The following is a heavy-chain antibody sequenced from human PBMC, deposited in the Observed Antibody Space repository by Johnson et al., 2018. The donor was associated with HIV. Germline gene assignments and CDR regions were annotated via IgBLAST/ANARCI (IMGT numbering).Heavy chain of an antibody. CDR1: GFTFSSYA. CDR2: ISYDGSNK. D-gene: IGHD2-2*01. V-gene: IGHV3-30*04. Sequence: QVQLVESGGGVVQPGRSLRLSCAVSGFTFSSYAMHWVRQAPGEGLEWVAVISYDGSNKYYADSVKGRFTISRDNSKNTLYLQMNSLRAEDSAVYYCAASWYGVSRPNAFDIWGQGTMVTVSS. J-gene: IGHJ3*02. CDR3: AASWYGVSRPNAFDI.